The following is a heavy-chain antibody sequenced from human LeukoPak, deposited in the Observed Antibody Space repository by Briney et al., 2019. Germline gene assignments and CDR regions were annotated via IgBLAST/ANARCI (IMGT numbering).Heavy chain of an antibody. CDR2: VYHSGNI. CDR3: ARLLGSESFSDV. J-gene: IGHJ4*02. Sequence: PSETLSLTCIVSGYSITSGYHWGWIRQTPGKGLEWIGTVYHSGNINYNPSLKSRVTVSVDTSKNQFSLKLDSVTAADTAVFYCARLLGSESFSDVWGQGILVTVSS. D-gene: IGHD3-10*01. V-gene: IGHV4-38-2*02. CDR1: GYSITSGYH.